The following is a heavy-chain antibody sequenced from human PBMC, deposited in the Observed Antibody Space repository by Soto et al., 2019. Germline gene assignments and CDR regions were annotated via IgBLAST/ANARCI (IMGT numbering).Heavy chain of an antibody. J-gene: IGHJ6*02. CDR3: ARDPVVVVVPAAIRYYYYYGMDV. V-gene: IGHV4-31*03. CDR1: GGSISSGGYY. CDR2: IYYSGST. Sequence: PSETLSLTCTVSGGSISSGGYYWSWIRQHPGKGLEWIGYIYYSGSTYYNPSLKSRVTISVDTSKNQFSLKLSSVTAADTAVYYCARDPVVVVVPAAIRYYYYYGMDVWGQGTTVTVSS. D-gene: IGHD2-2*02.